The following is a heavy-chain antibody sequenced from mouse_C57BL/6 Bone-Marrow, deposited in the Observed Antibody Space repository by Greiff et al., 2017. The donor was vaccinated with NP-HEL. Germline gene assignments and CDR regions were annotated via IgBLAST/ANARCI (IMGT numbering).Heavy chain of an antibody. Sequence: QVQLQQSGAELVRSGASVTPSCKVSGYTFTDYEMHWVKQTPVHGLVWIGAIDPETGGTAYNQKFKGKAILTADKSSSTAYMELRSLKSEDSAVYYCTITTIPTIYCFDYWGQGTTLTVSS. CDR2: IDPETGGT. CDR3: TITTIPTIYCFDY. V-gene: IGHV1-15*01. J-gene: IGHJ2*01. D-gene: IGHD1-1*01. CDR1: GYTFTDYE.